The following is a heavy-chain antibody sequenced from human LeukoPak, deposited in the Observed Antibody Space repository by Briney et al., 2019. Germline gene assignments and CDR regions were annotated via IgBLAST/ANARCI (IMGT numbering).Heavy chain of an antibody. CDR3: ARAGNYYFEY. CDR1: GFTFRTYW. V-gene: IGHV3-74*01. CDR2: INSDGSTT. D-gene: IGHD3-10*01. J-gene: IGHJ4*03. Sequence: PGGSLRLSCAASGFTFRTYWMHWVRQTPGQGLVWVSRINSDGSTTNYADSVKGRFTVSRDNAQNTLYLQMSSLRAEDTAVYYCARAGNYYFEYWGQGTTVTVSS.